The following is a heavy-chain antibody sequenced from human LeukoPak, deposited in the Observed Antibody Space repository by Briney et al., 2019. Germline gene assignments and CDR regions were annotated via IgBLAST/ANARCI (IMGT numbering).Heavy chain of an antibody. CDR2: INWNGGRN. D-gene: IGHD4-17*01. Sequence: GGSLRLSCAASGFMFADYGMSWVRQAPGKGLEWVSGINWNGGRNGYADSVKGRFTISRDNAKNSLYLQMNSLRAEDTALYYCARDYDYGDYPGYWGQGTLVTVSS. CDR3: ARDYDYGDYPGY. V-gene: IGHV3-20*04. CDR1: GFMFADYG. J-gene: IGHJ4*02.